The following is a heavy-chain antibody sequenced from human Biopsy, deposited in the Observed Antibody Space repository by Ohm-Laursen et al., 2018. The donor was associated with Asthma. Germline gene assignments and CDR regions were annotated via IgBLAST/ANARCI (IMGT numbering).Heavy chain of an antibody. CDR2: INYSGST. J-gene: IGHJ5*01. CDR3: ARDLSGYCTSSACYGFDS. V-gene: IGHV4-31*03. Sequence: LTCTVYGGSLSSGPYYWSWVRQHPGKGLEWIGYINYSGSTFYSPSLESRVTVSVDTSKNQFSLKLSSVTAADTAVYYCARDLSGYCTSSACYGFDSWGQGTLVTVSS. D-gene: IGHD2-8*01. CDR1: GGSLSSGPYY.